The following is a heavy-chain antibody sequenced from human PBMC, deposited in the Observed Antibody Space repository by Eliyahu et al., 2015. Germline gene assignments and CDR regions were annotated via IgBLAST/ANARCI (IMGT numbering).Heavy chain of an antibody. CDR3: AIEYSSSGGY. CDR1: GYSFTSYW. J-gene: IGHJ4*02. D-gene: IGHD6-6*01. V-gene: IGHV5-10-1*03. CDR2: IDPSDSKT. Sequence: EVQLVQSGAEVKKPGESLRISCKGSGYSFTSYWISWVRQMPGKGLEWMGRIDPSDSKTNYSPSFQGHVSILADKSISTAYLQWSSLKASDTAKYYCAIEYSSSGGYWGQGTLVTVSS.